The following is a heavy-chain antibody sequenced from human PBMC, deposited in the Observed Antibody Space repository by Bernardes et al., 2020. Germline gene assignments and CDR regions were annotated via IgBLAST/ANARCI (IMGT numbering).Heavy chain of an antibody. V-gene: IGHV3-23*01. CDR1: GFTFSSYA. J-gene: IGHJ4*02. Sequence: GGSLRLSCAASGFTFSSYAMNWVRQAPGKGLEWVSVISGSGSNTYYTGSVKGRFTISRDNSKNTLYLQMNSLRPEDTAVYYCAKNVGGEYTPLDYWGQETLVTVSS. CDR2: ISGSGSNT. CDR3: AKNVGGEYTPLDY. D-gene: IGHD5-12*01.